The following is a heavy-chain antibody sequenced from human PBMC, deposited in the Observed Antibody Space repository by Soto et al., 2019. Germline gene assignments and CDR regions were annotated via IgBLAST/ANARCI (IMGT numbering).Heavy chain of an antibody. CDR3: AKDYSGVWSRGIDS. D-gene: IGHD1-26*01. J-gene: IGHJ4*02. Sequence: EVHLLESGGGLVRPGGSLRLSCAASGFTFSNYAMTWVRRSAGKGLEWVSAINDAGERTNYEDSVRGRFTVSRDNSKNTLYLQMNNLRAEDTAVYYCAKDYSGVWSRGIDSWGQGTLVTVSS. CDR2: INDAGERT. CDR1: GFTFSNYA. V-gene: IGHV3-23*01.